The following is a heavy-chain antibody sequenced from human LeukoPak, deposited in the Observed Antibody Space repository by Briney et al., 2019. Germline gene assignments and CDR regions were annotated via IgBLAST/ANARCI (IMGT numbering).Heavy chain of an antibody. CDR2: IRYDGSNK. CDR3: AKNMYYDFWSGYPDY. Sequence: GGSLRLSCAASGFTFSSYGMHWVRQAPGKGLEWVAFIRYDGSNKYYADSVKGRFTISRDNSKNTLYLQMNSLRAEDTAVYYCAKNMYYDFWSGYPDYWGQGTLVTVSS. V-gene: IGHV3-30*02. CDR1: GFTFSSYG. D-gene: IGHD3-3*01. J-gene: IGHJ4*02.